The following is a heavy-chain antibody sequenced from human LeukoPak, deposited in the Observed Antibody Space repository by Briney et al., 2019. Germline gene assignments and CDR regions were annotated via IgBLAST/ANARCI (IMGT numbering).Heavy chain of an antibody. CDR2: IYYSGST. D-gene: IGHD6-19*01. Sequence: SETLSLTRTVSGGSISSYYWSWIRQPPGKGLEWIGYIYYSGSTNYNPSLKSRVTISVDTSKNQFSLKLSSVTAADTAVYYCARDLASSGCYDYWGQGTLVTVSS. V-gene: IGHV4-59*01. CDR1: GGSISSYY. CDR3: ARDLASSGCYDY. J-gene: IGHJ4*02.